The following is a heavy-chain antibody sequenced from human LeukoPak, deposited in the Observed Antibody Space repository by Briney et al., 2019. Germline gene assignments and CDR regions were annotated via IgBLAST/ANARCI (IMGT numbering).Heavy chain of an antibody. J-gene: IGHJ4*02. V-gene: IGHV3-23*01. CDR2: ISNNGGYT. CDR1: GFTFSSSA. Sequence: GSLRLSCAASGFTFSSSAMSWVRQAPGKGLEWVSAISNNGGYTYYADSVQGRFTISRDNSKSTLCLQMNSLRAEDTAVYYCARQLGYCSDGSCYFPYWGQGTLVTVSS. CDR3: ARQLGYCSDGSCYFPY. D-gene: IGHD2-15*01.